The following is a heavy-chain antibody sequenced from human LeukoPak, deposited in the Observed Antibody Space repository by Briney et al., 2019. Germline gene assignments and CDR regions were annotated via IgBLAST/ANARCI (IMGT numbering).Heavy chain of an antibody. CDR1: GFTFDDYA. D-gene: IGHD3-22*01. J-gene: IGHJ4*02. CDR2: ISWNSGSI. Sequence: PGRSLRLSCAASGFTFDDYAMHWVRQAPGKGLEWVSGISWNSGSIGYAGSVKGRFTISRDNAKNSLYLQMNSLRAEDTALYYCAKDSTYYYDSSGYNPFDYWGQGTLVTVSS. V-gene: IGHV3-9*01. CDR3: AKDSTYYYDSSGYNPFDY.